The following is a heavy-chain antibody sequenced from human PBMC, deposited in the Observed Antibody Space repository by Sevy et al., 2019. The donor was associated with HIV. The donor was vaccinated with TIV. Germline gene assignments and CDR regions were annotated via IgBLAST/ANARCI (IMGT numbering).Heavy chain of an antibody. Sequence: GGSLRLSCAASGFTFSSYSMKWVRQAPGKGLEWVSSISTSSSYIYYADSVKGRFTISRDNAKNSLYLQMNSLRAEDTAVYYCARDEVGGSYWEFDYWGQGTLLTVSS. CDR3: ARDEVGGSYWEFDY. V-gene: IGHV3-21*01. J-gene: IGHJ4*02. CDR1: GFTFSSYS. CDR2: ISTSSSYI. D-gene: IGHD1-26*01.